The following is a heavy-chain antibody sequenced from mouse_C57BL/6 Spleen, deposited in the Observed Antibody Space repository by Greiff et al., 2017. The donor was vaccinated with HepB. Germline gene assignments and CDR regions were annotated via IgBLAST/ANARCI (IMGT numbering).Heavy chain of an antibody. V-gene: IGHV1-82*01. CDR1: GYAFSSSW. Sequence: VKLQESGPELVKPGASVKISCKASGYAFSSSWMNWVKQRPGKGLEWIGRIYPGDGDTNYNGKFKGKATLTADKSSSTAYMQLSSLTSEDSAVYFCGYDYDEDFDYWGQGTTLTVSS. J-gene: IGHJ2*01. CDR2: IYPGDGDT. D-gene: IGHD2-4*01. CDR3: GYDYDEDFDY.